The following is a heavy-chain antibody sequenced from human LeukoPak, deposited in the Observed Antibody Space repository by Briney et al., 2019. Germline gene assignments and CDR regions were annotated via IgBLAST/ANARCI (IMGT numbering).Heavy chain of an antibody. Sequence: SETLSLTCTVSGGSVSSGIYYWSWIRQHPGKGLEWIGYIYYSGSTYYNPSLKSRVTISVDTSKNQFSLKLSSVTAADTAVYYCARGTMVRGVAFDYWGQGTLVTVSS. D-gene: IGHD3-10*01. CDR2: IYYSGST. J-gene: IGHJ4*02. CDR1: GGSVSSGIYY. V-gene: IGHV4-31*03. CDR3: ARGTMVRGVAFDY.